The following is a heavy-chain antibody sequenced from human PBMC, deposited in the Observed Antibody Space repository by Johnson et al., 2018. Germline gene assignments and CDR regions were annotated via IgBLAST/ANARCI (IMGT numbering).Heavy chain of an antibody. CDR1: GFTFSSYG. CDR3: AKDRAYAAVAAGYMDV. J-gene: IGHJ6*03. CDR2: ISYDGSNK. D-gene: IGHD6-19*01. Sequence: QVQLVESGGGVVQPGRSLRLSCAASGFTFSSYGMHWVRQAPGKGLEWVAVISYDGSNKYYADSVKGRFTISRDNSKNTLYLQMNSLRPEDTAVYYCAKDRAYAAVAAGYMDVGGKGTTVTVSS. V-gene: IGHV3-30*18.